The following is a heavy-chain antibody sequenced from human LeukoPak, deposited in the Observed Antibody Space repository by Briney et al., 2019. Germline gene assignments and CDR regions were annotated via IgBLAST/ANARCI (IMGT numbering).Heavy chain of an antibody. V-gene: IGHV3-21*01. D-gene: IGHD3-22*01. J-gene: IGHJ6*02. CDR2: ISSSSSYI. CDR1: GFTFSSYS. Sequence: GGSLRLSCAASGFTFSSYSMNWVRQAPGKGLEWVSSISSSSSYIYYADSVKGRCTISRDNAKNSLYLQMNSLRAEDTAVYCCARDNYYDSSGYYFYYYYGMDVWGQGTTVTVSS. CDR3: ARDNYYDSSGYYFYYYYGMDV.